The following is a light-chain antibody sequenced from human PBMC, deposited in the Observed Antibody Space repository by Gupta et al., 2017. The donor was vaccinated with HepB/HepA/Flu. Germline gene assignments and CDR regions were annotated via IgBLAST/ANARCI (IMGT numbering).Light chain of an antibody. CDR3: HQEKNNPIT. Sequence: EIVMTQSRGCLAVSLGERPIINCKTSQNVVYSHNKDFLHWYQQKPGHPPKLLISWASTRESGVPHTFSGSRSGRDFTLTIISRLAPDEAAYYCHQEKNNPITFGQGTRLEIK. CDR1: QNVVYSHNKDF. J-gene: IGKJ5*01. V-gene: IGKV4-1*01. CDR2: WAS.